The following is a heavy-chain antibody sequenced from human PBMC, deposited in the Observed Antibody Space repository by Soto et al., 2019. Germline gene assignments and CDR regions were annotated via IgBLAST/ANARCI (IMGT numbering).Heavy chain of an antibody. CDR1: GYIFTAYS. CDR3: AREENCSDGVCYSEYFQR. CDR2: VNPSGGST. D-gene: IGHD2-15*01. J-gene: IGHJ1*01. Sequence: QVQLVQSGAEVKKPGASVKVSCKASGYIFTAYSMHWVRQAPGQGLEWMCVVNPSGGSTNYAQKFRGRITMTRDTYTSTVYMDLSSLTSEDTAVYYCAREENCSDGVCYSEYFQRWGQGTLVTVSS. V-gene: IGHV1-46*01.